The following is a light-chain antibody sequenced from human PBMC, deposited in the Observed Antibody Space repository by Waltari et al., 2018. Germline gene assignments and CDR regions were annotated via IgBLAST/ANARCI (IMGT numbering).Light chain of an antibody. CDR3: EQYNNWPPWT. J-gene: IGKJ1*01. Sequence: EIVMTQSPATMSVSLGESATLTCRASQSVSSNLAWYQQKPGQAPRLLIYGASTRATGIPARFSGSGSGTEFTLTISSLQSEDFAVYYCEQYNNWPPWTFGQGTKVEIK. CDR1: QSVSSN. CDR2: GAS. V-gene: IGKV3D-15*01.